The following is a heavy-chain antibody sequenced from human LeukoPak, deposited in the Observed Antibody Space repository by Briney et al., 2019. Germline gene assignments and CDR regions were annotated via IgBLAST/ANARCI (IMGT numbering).Heavy chain of an antibody. CDR2: IRYDGSNK. Sequence: PGGSLRLSCAASGFTFSFYGMHWVRQAPGKGLEWVAFIRYDGSNKYYADSVKGRFTISRDNSKNTLYLQMDSLRVEDTAVYYCAKDQDSYYYYYMDVWGKGTTVTVSS. CDR1: GFTFSFYG. V-gene: IGHV3-30*02. CDR3: AKDQDSYYYYYMDV. J-gene: IGHJ6*03.